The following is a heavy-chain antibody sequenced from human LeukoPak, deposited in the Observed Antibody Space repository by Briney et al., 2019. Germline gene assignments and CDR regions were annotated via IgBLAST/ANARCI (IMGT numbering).Heavy chain of an antibody. CDR1: GFTFSSYG. J-gene: IGHJ5*02. CDR3: AKDYGSGSYAFDP. V-gene: IGHV3-30*02. CDR2: IRYDGSNK. D-gene: IGHD3-10*01. Sequence: GGSLRLSCAASGFTFSSYGMHWVRQAPGKGLEWVAFIRYDGSNKYSADSVKGRFTISRDNSKKTLYLQMNSLRAEDTAVYYCAKDYGSGSYAFDPWGQGTLVTVSS.